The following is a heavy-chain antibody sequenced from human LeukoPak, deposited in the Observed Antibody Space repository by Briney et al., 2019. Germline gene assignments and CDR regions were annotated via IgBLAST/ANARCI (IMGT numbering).Heavy chain of an antibody. Sequence: KPSETLSLTCTVSGGSISSSRYYWGWIRQPPGKGLEWIGSIYYSGSTYYNPSLKSRVTTSVDTSKNQFSLKLSSVTAADTAVYYCARGDDYYDSSGYLGYWGQGTLVTVSS. CDR2: IYYSGST. CDR1: GGSISSSRYY. J-gene: IGHJ4*02. D-gene: IGHD3-22*01. CDR3: ARGDDYYDSSGYLGY. V-gene: IGHV4-39*07.